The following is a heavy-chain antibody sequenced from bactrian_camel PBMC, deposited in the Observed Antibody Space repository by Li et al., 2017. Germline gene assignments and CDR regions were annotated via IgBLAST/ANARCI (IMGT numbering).Heavy chain of an antibody. J-gene: IGHJ6*01. V-gene: IGHV3S60*01. CDR1: GVTFDEVD. CDR3: AIPGSWSPECGY. D-gene: IGHD6*01. CDR2: IASDGRT. Sequence: HVQLVESGGGSVQAGGSLRLSCTASGVTFDEVDMGWYRQAPGNECELVSRIASDGRTCYTDSAKGRFTISQDKAKNTVYLQMNSLQAEDTAVYYCAIPGSWSPECGYWGQGTQVTVS.